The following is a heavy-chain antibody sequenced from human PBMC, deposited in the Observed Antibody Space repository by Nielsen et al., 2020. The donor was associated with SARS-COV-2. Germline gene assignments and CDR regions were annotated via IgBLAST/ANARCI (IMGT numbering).Heavy chain of an antibody. CDR1: RYTLTELS. V-gene: IGHV1-24*01. CDR2: FDPEDGET. CDR3: ATSLLYYYDSSGYFDY. J-gene: IGHJ4*02. Sequence: ASVKVSCKVSRYTLTELSMHWVRQAPGKGLEWMGGFDPEDGETIYAQKFQGRVTMTEDTSTDTAYMELSSLRSEDTAVYYCATSLLYYYDSSGYFDYWGQGTLVTVSS. D-gene: IGHD3-22*01.